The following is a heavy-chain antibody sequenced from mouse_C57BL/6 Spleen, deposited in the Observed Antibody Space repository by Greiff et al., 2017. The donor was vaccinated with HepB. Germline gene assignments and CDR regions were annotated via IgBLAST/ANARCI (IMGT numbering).Heavy chain of an antibody. CDR1: GYTFTSYT. CDR2: INPSSGYT. D-gene: IGHD1-1*01. V-gene: IGHV1-4*01. Sequence: VQLQQSGAELARPGASVKMSCKASGYTFTSYTMHWVKQRPGQGLEWIGYINPSSGYTKYNQKFKDKATLTADKSSSTAYMQLSSLTSEDSAVYYCARGYGSSPYYYAMDYWGQGTSVTVSS. CDR3: ARGYGSSPYYYAMDY. J-gene: IGHJ4*01.